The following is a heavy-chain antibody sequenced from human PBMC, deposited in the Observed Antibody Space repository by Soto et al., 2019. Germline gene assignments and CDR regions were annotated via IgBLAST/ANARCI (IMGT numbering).Heavy chain of an antibody. CDR1: GGSINNGDYY. D-gene: IGHD3-10*01. CDR2: IFHSGST. Sequence: SETLSLTCTVSGGSINNGDYYWTWVLQPPGKGLEWIGNIFHSGSTYYTPALQSRVTISLDTSKNHFSLKLSSVTPADTAVYYCARDRYYGSGTYYNFYSGMDVWGQGTTVT. J-gene: IGHJ6*02. V-gene: IGHV4-30-4*01. CDR3: ARDRYYGSGTYYNFYSGMDV.